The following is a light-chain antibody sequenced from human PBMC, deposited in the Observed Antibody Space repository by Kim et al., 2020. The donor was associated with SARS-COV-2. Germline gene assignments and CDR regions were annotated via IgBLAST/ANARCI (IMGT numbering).Light chain of an antibody. CDR2: GNN. V-gene: IGLV1-44*01. J-gene: IGLJ1*01. Sequence: GERDTINCSGGSHNRGSKTVNGYQQLPGTAPKHLIYGNNQRPSGGPDRFSGSKSGTSASLAISGLQSEDEADYYCAAWDDSLNGYVFGTGTKVTVL. CDR1: SHNRGSKT. CDR3: AAWDDSLNGYV.